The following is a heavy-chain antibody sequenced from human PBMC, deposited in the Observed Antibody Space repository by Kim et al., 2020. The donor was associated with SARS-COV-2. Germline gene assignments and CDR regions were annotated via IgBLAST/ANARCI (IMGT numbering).Heavy chain of an antibody. D-gene: IGHD4-17*01. CDR3: ARRNTVTTRTLDY. J-gene: IGHJ4*02. CDR2: MNPNSGNT. V-gene: IGHV1-8*01. CDR1: GYTFTSFY. Sequence: ASVKVSCKASGYTFTSFYINWVRQATGQGLEWVGWMNPNSGNTGSAQKFQGRLTMTRNTSITTAYMELSSLRSEDTAVYYCARRNTVTTRTLDYWGQGTLVTVSS.